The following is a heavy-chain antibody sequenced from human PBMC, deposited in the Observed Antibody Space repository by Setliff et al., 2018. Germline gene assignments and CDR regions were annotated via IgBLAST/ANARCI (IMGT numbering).Heavy chain of an antibody. Sequence: GGSLRLSCAASGFTFSTYGLNWVRQAPGKRLEWISYLNNDGTTIYYADSVRGRFTISRDNARDSLYLQMNSLRAEDTAVYYCVRDTTSGWMLTNWGQGTLVTVSS. V-gene: IGHV3-48*04. CDR2: LNNDGTTI. CDR1: GFTFSTYG. D-gene: IGHD6-25*01. J-gene: IGHJ4*02. CDR3: VRDTTSGWMLTN.